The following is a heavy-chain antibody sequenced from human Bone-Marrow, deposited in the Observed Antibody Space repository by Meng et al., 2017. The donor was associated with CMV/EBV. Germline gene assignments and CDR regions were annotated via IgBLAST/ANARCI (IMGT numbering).Heavy chain of an antibody. CDR2: ISWNSGSI. CDR3: ARAPSGYNWFDP. D-gene: IGHD7-27*01. J-gene: IGHJ5*02. Sequence: SLKISCAASGFTFDDYAMYWVRQAPGKGLEWVSGISWNSGSIGYVDSVKGRFTISRDNAKNSLYLQMNSLRAEDTAVYYCARAPSGYNWFDPWGQGTLVTVSS. V-gene: IGHV3-9*01. CDR1: GFTFDDYA.